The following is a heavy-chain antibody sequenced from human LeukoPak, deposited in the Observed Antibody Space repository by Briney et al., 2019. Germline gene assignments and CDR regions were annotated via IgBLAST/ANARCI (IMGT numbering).Heavy chain of an antibody. D-gene: IGHD5-18*01. CDR2: IKQDGSEK. Sequence: QPGGSLRLSCAASGFTFSSYWMSWVRQAPGKGLEWVANIKQDGSEKYYVDSVKGRFTISRDNAKNSLYLQMNSLRAEDTAVYYCAREGRGARGYSYGLDYWGQGTLVAVSS. CDR3: AREGRGARGYSYGLDY. V-gene: IGHV3-7*01. J-gene: IGHJ4*02. CDR1: GFTFSSYW.